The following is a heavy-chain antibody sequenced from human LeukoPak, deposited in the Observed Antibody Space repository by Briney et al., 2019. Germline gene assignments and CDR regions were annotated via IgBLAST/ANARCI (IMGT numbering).Heavy chain of an antibody. Sequence: GGSLRLSCAASGFTFSSYSMNWVRQAPGKGLEWVSSISSSSSYIYYADSVKGRFTISRDNAKNSLYLQMNSLRAEDTAVYYCARDLRYYDFWGGYYTDYYYYGMDVWGQGTTVTVSS. CDR1: GFTFSSYS. V-gene: IGHV3-21*01. CDR3: ARDLRYYDFWGGYYTDYYYYGMDV. CDR2: ISSSSSYI. D-gene: IGHD3-3*01. J-gene: IGHJ6*02.